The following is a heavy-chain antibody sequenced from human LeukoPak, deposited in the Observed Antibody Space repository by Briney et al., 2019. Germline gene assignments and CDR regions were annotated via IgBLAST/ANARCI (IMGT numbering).Heavy chain of an antibody. J-gene: IGHJ6*02. CDR3: ARIVLTPPYGMDV. CDR1: RFTFSSYS. D-gene: IGHD2/OR15-2a*01. CDR2: ISFGGGHI. Sequence: GGSLRLSCVASRFTFSSYSMTWVRRAPGTGLEWVSSISFGGGHIFYTDSVKGRFTIFRDDSKNSLYLEMNGLRAEDTAVYFCARIVLTPPYGMDVWGQGTTVTVSS. V-gene: IGHV3-21*01.